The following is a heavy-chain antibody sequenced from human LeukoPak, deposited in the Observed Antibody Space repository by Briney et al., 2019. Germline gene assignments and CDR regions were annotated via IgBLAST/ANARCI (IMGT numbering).Heavy chain of an antibody. Sequence: PGRSLRLSCAASGFMFSTYGMHWVRQAPGKGLEWVAVISYDGSNEHYADSVKGRFTISRDNSKNTLWLQMNSLRAEDTAIYSCAKVSSAGNYHGSGSSVHLYYSYAMDVWGQGTTVTVSS. V-gene: IGHV3-30*18. J-gene: IGHJ6*02. D-gene: IGHD3-10*01. CDR3: AKVSSAGNYHGSGSSVHLYYSYAMDV. CDR1: GFMFSTYG. CDR2: ISYDGSNE.